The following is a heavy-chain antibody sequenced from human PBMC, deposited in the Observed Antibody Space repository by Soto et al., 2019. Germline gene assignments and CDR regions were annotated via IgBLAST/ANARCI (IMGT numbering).Heavy chain of an antibody. Sequence: EVQLLMSGGGLVQPGGSLRLSCVASGFTFSSHAMSWVCRAPVRGLEWVSAISGDGANTYSLDSVKGRFTGSRDNSKNTLYLQWDRLRDEYTAIYYCAREMGRGACTSPDFDFWVQGTLVTVSS. V-gene: IGHV3-23*01. CDR3: AREMGRGACTSPDFDF. CDR1: GFTFSSHA. J-gene: IGHJ4*02. CDR2: ISGDGANT. D-gene: IGHD3-16*01.